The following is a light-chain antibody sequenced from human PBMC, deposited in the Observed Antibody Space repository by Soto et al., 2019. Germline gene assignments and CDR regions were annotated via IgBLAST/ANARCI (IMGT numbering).Light chain of an antibody. Sequence: DIQMTQSPSSLSASVGDRVTITCQASQDISNYLNWYQQKPGKAPKLLIYDASNLETGVPSRFSGSGSGTDFTFTISSLQPEVIATYYCQQYDNLPLSFRGGTKVEIK. CDR1: QDISNY. CDR2: DAS. V-gene: IGKV1-33*01. J-gene: IGKJ4*01. CDR3: QQYDNLPLS.